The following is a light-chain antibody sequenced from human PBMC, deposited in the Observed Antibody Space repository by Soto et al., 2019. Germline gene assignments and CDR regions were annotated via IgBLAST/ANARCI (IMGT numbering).Light chain of an antibody. CDR2: GAS. J-gene: IGKJ1*01. Sequence: EIVMTQSPATLSVSPGERATLSCRASQSVSSNLAWYQQKPGQAPRLLIYGASTRATGIPARFSGSGSGTEFTPTISSLQSEDLAVYYCQQYNNWPGTFGHGTKVEIK. CDR3: QQYNNWPGT. V-gene: IGKV3-15*01. CDR1: QSVSSN.